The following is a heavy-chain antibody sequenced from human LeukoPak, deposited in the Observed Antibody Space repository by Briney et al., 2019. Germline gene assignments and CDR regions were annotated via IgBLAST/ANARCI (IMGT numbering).Heavy chain of an antibody. CDR3: VKGLDYSSSQMDS. V-gene: IGHV3-64*05. D-gene: IGHD6-6*01. CDR2: INTNGANT. Sequence: GVSLRLSYSASGFTFKSYAMHWVRQAPGKGLEYVPSINTNGANTYYADSVKGRFTISRDNSRNTVYVQMNSLTPEDTAVYYCVKGLDYSSSQMDSWGQGTLVTVSS. J-gene: IGHJ4*02. CDR1: GFTFKSYA.